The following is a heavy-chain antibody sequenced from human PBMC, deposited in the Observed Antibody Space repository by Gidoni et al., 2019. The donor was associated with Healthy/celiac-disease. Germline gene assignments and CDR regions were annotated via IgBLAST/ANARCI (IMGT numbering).Heavy chain of an antibody. Sequence: EVQLVDSGGGLVQPRGSLRLSCAASAFTFSRYSMNWVRQAPGQGLEWVSYISSSSSTIDYADSVKGRFTISRDNAKNSLYLQMNSLRDEDTAVYYCARRDCIFDYWGQGTLVTVSS. V-gene: IGHV3-48*02. D-gene: IGHD2-21*02. CDR1: AFTFSRYS. J-gene: IGHJ4*02. CDR3: ARRDCIFDY. CDR2: ISSSSSTI.